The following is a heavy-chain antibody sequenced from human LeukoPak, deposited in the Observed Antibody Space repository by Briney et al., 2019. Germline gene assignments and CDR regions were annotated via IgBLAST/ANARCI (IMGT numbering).Heavy chain of an antibody. D-gene: IGHD3-3*01. CDR2: IWYDGTNK. CDR1: GFIFSSYG. J-gene: IGHJ4*02. CDR3: ARDKIYDFWSGHNFDY. V-gene: IGHV3-33*01. Sequence: GGSLRLSCVASGFIFSSYGMHWVRQAPGKGLEWVAVIWYDGTNKYYGDSVKGRFTISRDNSKNTLYLQINRLRVEDTAVYYCARDKIYDFWSGHNFDYWGQGTLVTVSS.